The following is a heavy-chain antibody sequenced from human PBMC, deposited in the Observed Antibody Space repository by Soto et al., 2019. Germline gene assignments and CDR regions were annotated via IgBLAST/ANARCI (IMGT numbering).Heavy chain of an antibody. CDR2: INVHSGDT. CDR1: AYNLAGDG. J-gene: IGHJ6*02. Sequence: QVQVVQSGGEMKKPGASVKVSCKPSAYNLAGDGFTWVRQAPGQGLEWMGWINVHSGDTNYAQKFQDRFSLTTDTSTRTVYMELRNLRSDDTAVYYSARRGNPLMDAWGQGTTVIVSS. CDR3: ARRGNPLMDA. V-gene: IGHV1-18*01.